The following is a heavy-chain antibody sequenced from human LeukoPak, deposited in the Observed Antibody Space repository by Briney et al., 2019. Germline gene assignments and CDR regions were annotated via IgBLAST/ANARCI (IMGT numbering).Heavy chain of an antibody. Sequence: PGGSLRLSCAASGFTFSSYGMHWVRQAPGKGLEWVAVIWYDGSNKYYADSVKGRFTISRDNSKNTLYLQMNSLRAEGTAVYYCASGNPFYYYDSSGYHPDWGQGTLVTVSS. J-gene: IGHJ4*02. CDR1: GFTFSSYG. D-gene: IGHD3-22*01. CDR2: IWYDGSNK. V-gene: IGHV3-33*01. CDR3: ASGNPFYYYDSSGYHPD.